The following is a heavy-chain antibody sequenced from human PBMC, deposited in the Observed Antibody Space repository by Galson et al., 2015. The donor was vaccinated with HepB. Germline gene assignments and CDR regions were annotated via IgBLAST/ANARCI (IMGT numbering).Heavy chain of an antibody. CDR3: ARAGYKANGGYSHY. V-gene: IGHV3-30-3*01. CDR2: ISYDGSNK. J-gene: IGHJ4*02. Sequence: SLRLSCAASGFTFGSYAMHWVRQAPGKGLEWVAVISYDGSNKNYADSANGRYTISRDNSKNTLYLQVNSLQADDTAVYYCARAGYKANGGYSHYWGQGTLVTVSS. CDR1: GFTFGSYA. D-gene: IGHD3-22*01.